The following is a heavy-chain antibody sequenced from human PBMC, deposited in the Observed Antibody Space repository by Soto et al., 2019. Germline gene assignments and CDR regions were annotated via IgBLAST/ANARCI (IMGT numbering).Heavy chain of an antibody. CDR3: AKDWFNNWHYAVPYCGMDV. CDR1: GFTFSSYA. Sequence: EVQLLESGGGLVQPGGSLRLSCAASGFTFSSYAMSWVRQAPGKGLEWVSAISGRGGSTYYADSVKGRFTISRDNSKNTLYLQMNSLRAEDTAVYYCAKDWFNNWHYAVPYCGMDVWGQGTTVTVSS. J-gene: IGHJ6*02. CDR2: ISGRGGST. V-gene: IGHV3-23*01. D-gene: IGHD1-7*01.